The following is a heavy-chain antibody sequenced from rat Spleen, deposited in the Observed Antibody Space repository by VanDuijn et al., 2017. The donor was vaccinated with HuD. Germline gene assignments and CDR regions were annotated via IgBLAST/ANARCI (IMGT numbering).Heavy chain of an antibody. V-gene: IGHV5-7*01. CDR1: GFTFSDYN. Sequence: EVQLVESGGGLVQPGRSLKLSCAASGFTFSDYNMAWVRQAPKKGLEWVATIFYDGSSTYYRDSVKGRFTISRDNAKSTLYLQMDSLRSEDTATYYCARSNLDYWGQGVMVTVSS. CDR3: ARSNLDY. CDR2: IFYDGSST. J-gene: IGHJ2*01.